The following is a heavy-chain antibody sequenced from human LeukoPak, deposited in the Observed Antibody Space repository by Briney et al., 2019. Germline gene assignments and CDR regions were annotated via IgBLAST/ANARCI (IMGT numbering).Heavy chain of an antibody. J-gene: IGHJ4*02. CDR1: RFTFSSYD. V-gene: IGHV3-23*01. CDR3: LKPLEKYTYGGNFDY. Sequence: GGSLRLSCAGSRFTFSSYDLIWLRQAPGKGLAWVSVISSSDDSTYYADSVKGRFTISRDNSKNTLYLQMNNLRAEDTAVYYCLKPLEKYTYGGNFDYWGQGILVSVSS. D-gene: IGHD4-23*01. CDR2: ISSSDDST.